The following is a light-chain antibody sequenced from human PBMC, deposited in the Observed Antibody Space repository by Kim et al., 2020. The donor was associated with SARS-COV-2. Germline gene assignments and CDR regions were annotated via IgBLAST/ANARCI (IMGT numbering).Light chain of an antibody. CDR3: SSYTSSSTLGV. Sequence: QSITSSCTGTSSDVGGYNYVSWYQQHPGKAPNLMIYDVSNRPSGVSNRFSGSKSGNTAYLTISGLQAEDEADYYCSSYTSSSTLGVFGGGTQLTVL. CDR1: SSDVGGYNY. CDR2: DVS. J-gene: IGLJ3*02. V-gene: IGLV2-14*03.